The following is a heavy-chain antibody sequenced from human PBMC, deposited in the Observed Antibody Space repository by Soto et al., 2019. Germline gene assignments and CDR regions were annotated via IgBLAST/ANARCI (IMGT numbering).Heavy chain of an antibody. CDR3: AFFLWGYCGTDCYPLDV. V-gene: IGHV4-59*01. D-gene: IGHD2-21*02. J-gene: IGHJ6*02. CDR2: MYNTGST. CDR1: GGSISGYY. Sequence: PSENLSHTCTVSGGSISGYYWSWIRQPPGKGLEWIGYMYNTGSTVYNPSFKSRVTISVDTSKNQFSLKLNSVTAADTAVYYCAFFLWGYCGTDCYPLDVWGQGTSVTVSS.